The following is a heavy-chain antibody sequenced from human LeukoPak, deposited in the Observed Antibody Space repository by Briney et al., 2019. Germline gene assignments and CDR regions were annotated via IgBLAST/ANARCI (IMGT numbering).Heavy chain of an antibody. J-gene: IGHJ1*01. V-gene: IGHV1-46*03. CDR2: INPTGDRT. CDR3: TREKRSETDGYFHH. D-gene: IGHD6-25*01. Sequence: ASVTVSCKASGYIFTSYYMHWVRQAGGQGVEWMGLINPTGDRTSHAHQFPGRVTITSNTPTSTVYMYLSSLSSEDTAVYYCTREKRSETDGYFHHWGRGTLVTVSS. CDR1: GYIFTSYY.